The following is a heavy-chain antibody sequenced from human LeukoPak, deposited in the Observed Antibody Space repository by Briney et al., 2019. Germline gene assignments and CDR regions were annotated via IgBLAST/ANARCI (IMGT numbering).Heavy chain of an antibody. V-gene: IGHV3-33*03. J-gene: IGHJ3*02. CDR3: AKGDSGSYGALDI. D-gene: IGHD1-26*01. CDR1: GFTFSPYG. CDR2: IWYDGSNK. Sequence: GGSLRLSCAASGFTFSPYGMHWVRQAPGKGLEWVAVIWYDGSNKYHADSVKGRFAISRDNSKNTLYLQMNSLRAEDTAVYYCAKGDSGSYGALDIWGQGTMVTVSS.